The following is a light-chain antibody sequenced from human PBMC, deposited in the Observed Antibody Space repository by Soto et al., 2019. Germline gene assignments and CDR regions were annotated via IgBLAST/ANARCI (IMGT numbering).Light chain of an antibody. CDR2: DVS. CDR3: HQRYNWTRVT. CDR1: QSVSNP. V-gene: IGKV3-11*01. Sequence: EIVLRQSPATPAVSPGEAVTLSCRASQSVSNPLSWSQQKPGPPPRPIIYDVSNRATGIPARFSGSGSGTDFTLTLTSLEPEAFEVSFCHQRYNWTRVTFGQGTRLEIK. J-gene: IGKJ5*01.